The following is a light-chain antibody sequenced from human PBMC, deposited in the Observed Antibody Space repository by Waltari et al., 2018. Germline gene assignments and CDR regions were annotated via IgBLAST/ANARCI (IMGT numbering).Light chain of an antibody. CDR2: GAS. CDR3: QQYNNWPPGRT. Sequence: EILLTQSPATLSVSPGERATPSVRASQSVNSNLAWYQQKPGQAPRLLIHGASTRATGVPARFSGSGSGTDFTLTISSLQSEDFAVYYCQQYNNWPPGRTFGQGTKVEI. CDR1: QSVNSN. J-gene: IGKJ1*01. V-gene: IGKV3-15*01.